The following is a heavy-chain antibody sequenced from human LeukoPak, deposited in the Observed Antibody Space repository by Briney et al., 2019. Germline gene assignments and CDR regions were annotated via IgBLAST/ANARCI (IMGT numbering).Heavy chain of an antibody. Sequence: PGRSLRLSCAASGFTFSSYAMHWVRQAPGKGLEWVAVISYDGSNKYYADSVKGRFTISRDNSKNTLYLQMNSLRAEDTAVYYCAIGGFGELTLPAFDIWGQGTMVTASS. J-gene: IGHJ3*02. CDR1: GFTFSSYA. D-gene: IGHD3-10*01. V-gene: IGHV3-30*04. CDR2: ISYDGSNK. CDR3: AIGGFGELTLPAFDI.